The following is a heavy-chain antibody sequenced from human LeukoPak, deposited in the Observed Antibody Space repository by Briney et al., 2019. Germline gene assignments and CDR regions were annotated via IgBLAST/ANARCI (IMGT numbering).Heavy chain of an antibody. J-gene: IGHJ4*02. CDR3: TGLYSSSSWGAFDY. CDR1: GYTFSNYW. Sequence: GESLKISCKGSGYTFSNYWIAWVRQMPGKGLEWMGIIYPPDSDTRYSPSFQGQVTISVDKSISTAFLQWSTLKASDTAMYYCTGLYSSSSWGAFDYWGQGTLVTVSS. V-gene: IGHV5-51*01. CDR2: IYPPDSDT. D-gene: IGHD6-6*01.